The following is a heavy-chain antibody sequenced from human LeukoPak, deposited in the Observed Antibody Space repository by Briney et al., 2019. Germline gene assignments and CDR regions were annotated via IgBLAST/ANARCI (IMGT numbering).Heavy chain of an antibody. CDR2: ISSSTSYI. CDR3: ARENSGSYYQFDC. J-gene: IGHJ4*02. Sequence: NSGGSLRLSCAASGFTFDDYAMHWVRQAPGKGLEWVSSISSSTSYIYYADSVKGRFTISRDNAKNSLYLQMNSLRPEDTAVYYCARENSGSYYQFDCWGQGTLVTVSS. CDR1: GFTFDDYA. D-gene: IGHD1-26*01. V-gene: IGHV3-21*01.